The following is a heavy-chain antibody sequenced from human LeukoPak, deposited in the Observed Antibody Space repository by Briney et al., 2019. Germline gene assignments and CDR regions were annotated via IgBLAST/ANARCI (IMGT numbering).Heavy chain of an antibody. CDR3: VKGLRGYSGYDRGAFDI. V-gene: IGHV3-64D*09. CDR1: GFTFSSYA. D-gene: IGHD5-12*01. Sequence: GGSLRLSCSASGFTFSSYAMHWVRQAPGKGLEYVSAISSNGGSTYYADSVKGGFTISRDNSKNTLYLQMSSLRAEDTAVYYCVKGLRGYSGYDRGAFDIWGQGTMVTVSS. CDR2: ISSNGGST. J-gene: IGHJ3*02.